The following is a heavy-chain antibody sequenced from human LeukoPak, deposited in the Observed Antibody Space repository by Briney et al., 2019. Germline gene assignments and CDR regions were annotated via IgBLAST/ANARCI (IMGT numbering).Heavy chain of an antibody. Sequence: GASVKVSCKSSGYTFDENHIHWVRQSPGQPPEWRGWINPKSGVTDSAQQFQGRLTMTRDTSMGTPSMDLSGLRLDATCYYYCARAGDESTGHYDSLHFWGQGTMVTVSS. CDR3: ARAGDESTGHYDSLHF. CDR2: INPKSGVT. D-gene: IGHD2-8*02. CDR1: GYTFDENH. V-gene: IGHV1-2*02. J-gene: IGHJ3*01.